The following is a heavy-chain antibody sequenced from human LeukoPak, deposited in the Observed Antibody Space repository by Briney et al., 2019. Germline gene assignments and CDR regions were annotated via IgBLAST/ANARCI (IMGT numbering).Heavy chain of an antibody. CDR3: ARDVGYYDSSGYHDY. CDR2: IRPDGSNE. J-gene: IGHJ4*02. CDR1: RFIFSTYG. D-gene: IGHD3-22*01. V-gene: IGHV3-30*02. Sequence: GGSLRLSCAASRFIFSTYGMHWVRQAPGKGLEWVAFIRPDGSNEYYAASVRGRFAISRDNSKNTLYLQMNSLRAEDTAVYYCARDVGYYDSSGYHDYWGQGTLVTVSS.